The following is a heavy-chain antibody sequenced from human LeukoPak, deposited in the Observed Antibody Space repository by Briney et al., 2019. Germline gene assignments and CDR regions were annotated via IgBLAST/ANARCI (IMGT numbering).Heavy chain of an antibody. J-gene: IGHJ6*02. V-gene: IGHV4-39*01. CDR3: ARHDYGDYYATYYYYGMDV. CDR1: GGSISSSSYY. D-gene: IGHD4-17*01. Sequence: MPSETLSLTCTVSGGSISSSSYYWGWIRQPPGKGLEWIGSIYYSGSTYYNPSLKSRVTISVDTSKNQFSLKLSSVTAADTAVYYCARHDYGDYYATYYYYGMDVWGQGTTVTVSS. CDR2: IYYSGST.